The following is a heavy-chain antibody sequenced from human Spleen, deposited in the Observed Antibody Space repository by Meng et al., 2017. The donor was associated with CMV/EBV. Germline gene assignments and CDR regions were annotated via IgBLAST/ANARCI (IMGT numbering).Heavy chain of an antibody. CDR2: ISRSSSLI. Sequence: GGSLRLSCAASGFIFSDYRFNWVRQAPGKGLEWVSSISRSSSLIYYADSVKGRFTISRDNSKDSLYLQMNSLRVEDTAVYYCARGGGEYWGQGILVTVSS. CDR3: ARGGGEY. V-gene: IGHV3-21*01. CDR1: GFIFSDYR. J-gene: IGHJ4*02. D-gene: IGHD3-16*01.